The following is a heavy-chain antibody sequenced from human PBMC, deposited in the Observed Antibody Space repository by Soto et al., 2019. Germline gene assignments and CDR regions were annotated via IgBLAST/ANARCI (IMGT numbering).Heavy chain of an antibody. CDR3: ARQHYYDSSGYYTWN. J-gene: IGHJ4*02. CDR1: GGSISSNICY. CDR2: VHYSGST. Sequence: PSETMSLTCSVAGGSISSNICYWGWNRQPPGKGLEWIATVHYSGSTYYTPSLKSRVTISADTSNNQFSLRLNSVTAADTAVYYCARQHYYDSSGYYTWNWGQGTLVTVSS. V-gene: IGHV4-39*01. D-gene: IGHD3-22*01.